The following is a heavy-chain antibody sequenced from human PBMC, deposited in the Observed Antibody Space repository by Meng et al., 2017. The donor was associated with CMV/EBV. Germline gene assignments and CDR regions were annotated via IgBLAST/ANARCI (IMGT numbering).Heavy chain of an antibody. J-gene: IGHJ6*02. Sequence: KVSCKGSGYSFTSYWIGWVRQMPRKGLEWMGIIYPGDSDTRYSPSFQGQVTISADKSISTAYLQWSSLKASDTAMYYCARHASWILGGMDVWGQGTTVTVSS. CDR1: GYSFTSYW. CDR2: IYPGDSDT. D-gene: IGHD5-12*01. V-gene: IGHV5-51*01. CDR3: ARHASWILGGMDV.